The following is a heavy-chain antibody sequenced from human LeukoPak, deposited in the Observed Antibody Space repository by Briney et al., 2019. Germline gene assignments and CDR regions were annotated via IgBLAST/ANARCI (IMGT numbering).Heavy chain of an antibody. CDR2: ICSGGST. CDR1: GFTVSSNY. J-gene: IGHJ4*02. D-gene: IGHD3-22*01. CDR3: ARVSSGYGDY. V-gene: IGHV3-53*01. Sequence: GESLKISCAASGFTVSSNYMSWVRQAPGKGLEWVSVICSGGSTYYADSVKGRFTISRDNSKNTLYLQMNSLRAEDTAVYYCARVSSGYGDYWGQGTLVTVSS.